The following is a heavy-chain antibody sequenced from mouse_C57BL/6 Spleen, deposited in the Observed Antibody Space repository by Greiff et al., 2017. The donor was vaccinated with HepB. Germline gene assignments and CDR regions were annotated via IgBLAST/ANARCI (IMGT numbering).Heavy chain of an antibody. CDR1: GYTFTSYW. V-gene: IGHV1-55*01. J-gene: IGHJ3*01. Sequence: QVQLQQSGAELVKPGASVKMSCKASGYTFTSYWITWVKQRPGQGLEWIGDIYPGSGSTNYNEKFKSKATLTVDTSSSTAYMQLSSLTSEDSAVYYCAAEGRGVKDWFAYWGQGTLVTVSA. CDR3: AAEGRGVKDWFAY. CDR2: IYPGSGST. D-gene: IGHD1-3*01.